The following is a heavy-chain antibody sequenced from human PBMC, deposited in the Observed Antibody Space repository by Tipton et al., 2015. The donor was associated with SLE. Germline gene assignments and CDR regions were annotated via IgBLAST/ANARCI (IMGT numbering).Heavy chain of an antibody. CDR3: ARLGSLDAFDV. V-gene: IGHV4-59*01. CDR2: VHYSGSI. CDR1: GGSISSYY. J-gene: IGHJ3*01. D-gene: IGHD7-27*01. Sequence: GLVKPSETLSLTCTVSGGSISSYYWSWIRQPPGKGLEWIGYVHYSGSIDYNPSLKSRVTISVDTSKNYFSLRLNSVTAADTAVYYCARLGSLDAFDVWGQGTMVTVSS.